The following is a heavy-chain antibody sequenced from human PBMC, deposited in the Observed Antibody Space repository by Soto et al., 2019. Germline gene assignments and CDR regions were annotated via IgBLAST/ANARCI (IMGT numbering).Heavy chain of an antibody. Sequence: SETLSLTCTVSGGSVSSGSYYWSWIRQPPGKGLEWIGYIYYSGSTNFNPSLKSRVTISVDTSKNQFSLKLSSVTAADTAVYYCARLVVPAAPPPHSYYYYGMDVWGQGTTVTVSS. D-gene: IGHD2-2*01. CDR1: GGSVSSGSYY. V-gene: IGHV4-61*01. CDR3: ARLVVPAAPPPHSYYYYGMDV. J-gene: IGHJ6*02. CDR2: IYYSGST.